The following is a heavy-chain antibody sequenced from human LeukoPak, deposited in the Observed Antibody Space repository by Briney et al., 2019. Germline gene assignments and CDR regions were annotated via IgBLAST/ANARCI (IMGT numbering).Heavy chain of an antibody. J-gene: IGHJ5*02. CDR1: GYSISSGYY. Sequence: SETLSLTCAVSGYSISSGYYWGWIWQPPGKGLEWIGSTYHSGSTYYNPSLKSRVTISVDTSKNQFSLKLSSVTAADTAVYYCTRLRRDFWSGYLNWFDPWGQGTLVTVSS. CDR2: TYHSGST. CDR3: TRLRRDFWSGYLNWFDP. D-gene: IGHD3-3*01. V-gene: IGHV4-38-2*01.